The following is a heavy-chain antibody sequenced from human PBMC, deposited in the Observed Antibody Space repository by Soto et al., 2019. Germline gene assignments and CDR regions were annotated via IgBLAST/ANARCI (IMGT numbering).Heavy chain of an antibody. V-gene: IGHV5-51*01. J-gene: IGHJ6*02. Sequence: GESLKISCKGSGYSFTSYWIGWVRQMPGKGLEWMGIIYPGDSDTRYSPSFQGQVTISADKSISTAYLQWSSLKASDTAMYYCARLISGSIEVAGTSNGGMDVWGQGTTVTVSS. CDR1: GYSFTSYW. D-gene: IGHD6-19*01. CDR2: IYPGDSDT. CDR3: ARLISGSIEVAGTSNGGMDV.